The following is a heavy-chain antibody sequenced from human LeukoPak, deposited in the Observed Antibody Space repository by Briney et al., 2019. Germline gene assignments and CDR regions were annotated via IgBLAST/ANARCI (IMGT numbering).Heavy chain of an antibody. CDR3: ATREATGY. D-gene: IGHD1-26*01. Sequence: PSETLSLTCTVSGGSISSSSYYWGWIRQPPGKGLEWIGSIYYSGSTYYNPSLESRVTISVDTSKNQFSLKLISVTAADTAVYYCATREATGYWGRGTLVTVSS. CDR2: IYYSGST. J-gene: IGHJ4*02. V-gene: IGHV4-39*07. CDR1: GGSISSSSYY.